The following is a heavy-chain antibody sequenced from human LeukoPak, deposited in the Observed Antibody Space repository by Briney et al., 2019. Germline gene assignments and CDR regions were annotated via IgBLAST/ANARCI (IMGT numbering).Heavy chain of an antibody. Sequence: PGGSLRLSCAASGFTFSTYSMNWVRQAPGKGLEWVSSISGSSIYIYYADSVNGRFTISRDNAKNSLYLQMNSLRAEDTAVYYCARDPPYYDSSGYYYDYWGQGTLVTVSS. CDR1: GFTFSTYS. CDR2: ISGSSIYI. V-gene: IGHV3-21*01. J-gene: IGHJ4*02. D-gene: IGHD3-22*01. CDR3: ARDPPYYDSSGYYYDY.